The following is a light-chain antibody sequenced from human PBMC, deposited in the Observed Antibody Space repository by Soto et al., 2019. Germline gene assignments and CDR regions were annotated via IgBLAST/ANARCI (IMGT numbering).Light chain of an antibody. Sequence: DIVMTQSPDSLAVSLGERATINCKSSQGVLYSSNNKNYLAWYQQKPGQPPKLLIYWASTRESGVPDRFSGSGSGTDFTLTISSLQAEDVAVYYCQQYYSTPQLTFGGGTKVDIK. CDR2: WAS. J-gene: IGKJ4*01. V-gene: IGKV4-1*01. CDR1: QGVLYSSNNKNY. CDR3: QQYYSTPQLT.